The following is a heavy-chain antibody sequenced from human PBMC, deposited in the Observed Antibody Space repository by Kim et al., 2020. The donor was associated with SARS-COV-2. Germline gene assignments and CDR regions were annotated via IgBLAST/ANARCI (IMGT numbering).Heavy chain of an antibody. D-gene: IGHD6-6*01. V-gene: IGHV3-11*06. CDR1: GFTFSDYY. CDR3: ARDHYSSSCVLEIYCYYYGMDV. CDR2: ISSSSSYT. J-gene: IGHJ6*02. Sequence: GSLRLSCAASGFTFSDYYMSWIRQAPGKGLEWVSYISSSSSYTNYADSVKGRFTISRDNAKNSLYPQMNSLRAEDTAVYYCARDHYSSSCVLEIYCYYYGMDVWGQGTTVTVSS.